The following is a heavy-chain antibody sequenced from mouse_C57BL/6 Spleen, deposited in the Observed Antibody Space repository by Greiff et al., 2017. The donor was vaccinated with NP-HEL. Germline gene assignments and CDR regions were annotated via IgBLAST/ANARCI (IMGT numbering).Heavy chain of an antibody. CDR2: IDPSDSYT. CDR1: GYTFTSYW. Sequence: QVQLQQPGAELVMPGASVKLSCKASGYTFTSYWMHWVKQRPGQGLEWIGEIDPSDSYTNYNQKFKGKSTLTVDKSSSTAYMQLSSLTSEDSAVYYCARGGDGGTDYWGQGTTL. D-gene: IGHD4-1*01. J-gene: IGHJ2*01. CDR3: ARGGDGGTDY. V-gene: IGHV1-69*01.